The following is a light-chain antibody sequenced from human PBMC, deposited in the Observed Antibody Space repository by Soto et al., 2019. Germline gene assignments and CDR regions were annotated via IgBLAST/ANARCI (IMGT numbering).Light chain of an antibody. Sequence: EIVLTQSPGTLSLSPGERATLSCRASQSVSSSDLAWYQQKPGQAPRLLIYGASSRATGIPDRFSGSGSGTDFTLTISRLETEDFAVFYCQQYGTSEIIFGQGTRREI. CDR3: QQYGTSEII. CDR1: QSVSSSD. CDR2: GAS. V-gene: IGKV3-20*01. J-gene: IGKJ5*01.